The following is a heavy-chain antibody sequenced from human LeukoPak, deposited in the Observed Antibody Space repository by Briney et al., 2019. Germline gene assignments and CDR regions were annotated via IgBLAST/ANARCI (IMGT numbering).Heavy chain of an antibody. CDR3: AREWGGYDFWSGYPDY. CDR2: INPSGGST. CDR1: GYTFTSYY. J-gene: IGHJ4*02. V-gene: IGHV1-46*01. Sequence: EASVKVSCKASGYTFTSYYMHWVRQAPGQGLEWMGIINPSGGSTSYAQKFQGRVTMTRDTSTSTVYMELSSLRSEDTAVYHCAREWGGYDFWSGYPDYWGQGTLVTVSS. D-gene: IGHD3-3*01.